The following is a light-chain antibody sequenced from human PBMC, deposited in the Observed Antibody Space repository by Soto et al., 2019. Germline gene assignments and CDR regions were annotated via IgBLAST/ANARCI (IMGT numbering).Light chain of an antibody. J-gene: IGKJ1*01. CDR3: QQYNSYSWA. Sequence: DIQMTQSPSTLSGSVGDRVTITCRASQTISSWLAWYQQKPGKAPKLLIYRASTLKSGFPSRFSGSGSGTEFTLTISSLQPDDFATYYCQQYNSYSWAFGQGTKVELK. CDR1: QTISSW. CDR2: RAS. V-gene: IGKV1-5*03.